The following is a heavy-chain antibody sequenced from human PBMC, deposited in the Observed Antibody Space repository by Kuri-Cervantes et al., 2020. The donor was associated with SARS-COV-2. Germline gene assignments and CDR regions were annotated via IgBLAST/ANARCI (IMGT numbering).Heavy chain of an antibody. D-gene: IGHD3/OR15-3a*01. CDR1: GFSVTSGSYY. CDR3: ARGFWTGFLFDP. CDR2: IYYGGST. Sequence: GSLRLSCSVSGFSVTSGSYYWSWLRQSPGKGLEWIGYIYYGGSTTYNPALKSRVTISIDMTNNQFFLNLKGVSAADTAVYYCARGFWTGFLFDPWGQGSLVTVSS. V-gene: IGHV4-61*01. J-gene: IGHJ5*02.